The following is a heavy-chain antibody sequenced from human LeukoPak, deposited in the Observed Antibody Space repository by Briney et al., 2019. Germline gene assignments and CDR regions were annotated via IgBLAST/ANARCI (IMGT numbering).Heavy chain of an antibody. CDR3: ARFALGFGGVIVRSFDY. D-gene: IGHD3-16*02. V-gene: IGHV4-38-2*01. CDR1: GYSISSGYY. J-gene: IGHJ4*02. CDR2: IYHSGST. Sequence: SETLSLTCAVSGYSISSGYYWGWIRQPPGKGLEWIGSIYHSGSTYYNPSLKSRVTISVDTSKNQFSLKLSSVTAEDPAVYYCARFALGFGGVIVRSFDYWGQGTLVTVSS.